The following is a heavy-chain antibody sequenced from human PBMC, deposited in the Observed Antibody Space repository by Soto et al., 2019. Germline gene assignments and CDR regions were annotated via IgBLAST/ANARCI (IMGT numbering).Heavy chain of an antibody. Sequence: GESLKISCKGSGYSFTSYWINWVRQMPGKGLEWMGRIDPGDSDTRYSPSFQGQVTISADKSISTAYLQWSSLKASDTAMYYCARATIDVEMATIYYFDYWGQGTLVTVSS. CDR3: ARATIDVEMATIYYFDY. CDR2: IDPGDSDT. D-gene: IGHD5-12*01. V-gene: IGHV5-51*01. CDR1: GYSFTSYW. J-gene: IGHJ4*02.